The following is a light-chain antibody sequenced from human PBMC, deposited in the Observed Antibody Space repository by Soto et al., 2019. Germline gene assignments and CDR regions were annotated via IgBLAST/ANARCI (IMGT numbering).Light chain of an antibody. CDR2: GAT. V-gene: IGKV3-15*01. CDR1: QSVSSN. J-gene: IGKJ5*01. Sequence: EIVMTQAPATLSVSPVDRVTLSFSASQSVSSNLAWYQQKPGQPPRLFIYGATSRATGVPPRFSGSRSGTEFTLNISTLQSEDFAVYYCQHYNTWPTITVGPGTRLET. CDR3: QHYNTWPTIT.